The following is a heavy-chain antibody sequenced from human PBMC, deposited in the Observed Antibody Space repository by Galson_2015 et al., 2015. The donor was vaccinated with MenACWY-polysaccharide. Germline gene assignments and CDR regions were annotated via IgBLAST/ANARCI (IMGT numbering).Heavy chain of an antibody. Sequence: SLRLSCAASGFTFDEYAMHWVRQAPGKGLEWVSGISWNSDNIGYANSVRGRFTISRDYAKNSLDLEMNSLRVEDTAFYYCAKGGYPNTAGYYLQLFDYWGQGTLVTVSS. CDR3: AKGGYPNTAGYYLQLFDY. CDR1: GFTFDEYA. V-gene: IGHV3-9*01. D-gene: IGHD3-22*01. CDR2: ISWNSDNI. J-gene: IGHJ4*02.